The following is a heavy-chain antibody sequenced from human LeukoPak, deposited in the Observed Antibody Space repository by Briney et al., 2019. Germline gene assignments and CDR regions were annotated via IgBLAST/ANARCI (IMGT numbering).Heavy chain of an antibody. Sequence: SQTLSLTPAIPGDSVSSNSAAWNWIRQYPSRGLEWLGRTYFRSKWYNDYAVSVKSRIIINADTSKNHFSLHLHSVTPEDTAVYFCARNGIGTTYDAFGIWGQGTMVTVSS. CDR3: ARNGIGTTYDAFGI. CDR1: GDSVSSNSAA. CDR2: TYFRSKWYN. D-gene: IGHD1-1*01. J-gene: IGHJ3*02. V-gene: IGHV6-1*01.